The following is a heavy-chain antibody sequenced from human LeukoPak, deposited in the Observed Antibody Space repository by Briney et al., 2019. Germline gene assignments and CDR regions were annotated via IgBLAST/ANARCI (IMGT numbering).Heavy chain of an antibody. Sequence: PGGSLRLSCAASGFTFSSYAMSWVRQAPGKGLEWVSAISGSGSNAYYADSVKGRFTISRDNSRNTLYLQMDSLRAEDSAIYYCAKELRPNDYWGQGTLVTVSS. CDR1: GFTFSSYA. CDR2: ISGSGSNA. J-gene: IGHJ4*02. D-gene: IGHD4-17*01. CDR3: AKELRPNDY. V-gene: IGHV3-23*01.